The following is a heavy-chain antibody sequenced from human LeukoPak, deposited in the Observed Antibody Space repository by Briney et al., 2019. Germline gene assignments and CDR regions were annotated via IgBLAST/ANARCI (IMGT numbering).Heavy chain of an antibody. CDR1: GGTFSSYA. V-gene: IGHV1-69*04. J-gene: IGHJ4*02. CDR3: ARGVPHDYGGNSCGY. Sequence: SVKVSCKASGGTFSSYAISWVRQAPGQGLEWMGRIIPILGIANYAQKFQGRVTITADKSTSTAYMELSSLRSEDTAVYYCARGVPHDYGGNSCGYWGQGTLVTVSS. CDR2: IIPILGIA. D-gene: IGHD4-23*01.